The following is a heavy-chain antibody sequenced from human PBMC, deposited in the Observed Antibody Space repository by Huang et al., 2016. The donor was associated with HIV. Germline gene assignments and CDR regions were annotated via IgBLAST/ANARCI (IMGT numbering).Heavy chain of an antibody. D-gene: IGHD3-3*01. CDR1: GFTFSSYG. J-gene: IGHJ4*02. V-gene: IGHV3-30*03. Sequence: QILLIESRGGVVQPGRSLRLSCAASGFTFSSYGMHWVRQAPGKGLEWVAVISYDEDNKDYADSVRGRFTISRDNSKNTLYLQMNSLRIEDTVVYYCARGPIRFLAWLLNFDYWGQGALVTVSS. CDR2: ISYDEDNK. CDR3: ARGPIRFLAWLLNFDY.